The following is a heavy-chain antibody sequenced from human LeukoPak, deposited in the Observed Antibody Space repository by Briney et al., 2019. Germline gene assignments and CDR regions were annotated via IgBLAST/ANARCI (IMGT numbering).Heavy chain of an antibody. CDR2: IYHTGSA. D-gene: IGHD2-2*01. J-gene: IGHJ4*02. CDR3: ARYCTSTTCILRGFDY. V-gene: IGHV4-34*10. CDR1: GGSFSGYY. Sequence: SETLSLTCAVYGGSFSGYYWGWIRQPPGKGLEWIANIYHTGSAHYNPSLKSRVTMSVDTSKNQFSLKLSSVTAADTAVYYCARYCTSTTCILRGFDYWGQGTLVTVSS.